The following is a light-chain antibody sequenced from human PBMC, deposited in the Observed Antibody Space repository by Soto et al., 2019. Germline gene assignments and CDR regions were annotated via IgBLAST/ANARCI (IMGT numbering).Light chain of an antibody. V-gene: IGKV3-15*01. CDR2: GAY. J-gene: IGKJ4*01. Sequence: ERVITQSPATLSVSPGERATLSCRASQSVGGDLAWYQQKPGQDPRPLIYGAYSRAHGIPDRFSGSGSGTEFTLTISSLQSEDSAVYYCQQYENWPQLTFGGGTKVDIK. CDR3: QQYENWPQLT. CDR1: QSVGGD.